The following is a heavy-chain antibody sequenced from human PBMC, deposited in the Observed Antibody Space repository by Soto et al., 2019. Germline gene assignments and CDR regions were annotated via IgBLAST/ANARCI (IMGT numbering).Heavy chain of an antibody. V-gene: IGHV1-2*02. J-gene: IGHJ6*02. CDR2: TNPSSGAT. Sequence: QVQLVQSGAEVKKPGASVKVSCKASGYTFIGHYLHWVRQAPGQGLEWLGWTNPSSGATNFAQKSQGRVTMTRDTSISTAYLELSRLRSDDTAVYYCAREAGTTGNYYYGMDVWGQGTTVTVSS. D-gene: IGHD1-7*01. CDR3: AREAGTTGNYYYGMDV. CDR1: GYTFIGHY.